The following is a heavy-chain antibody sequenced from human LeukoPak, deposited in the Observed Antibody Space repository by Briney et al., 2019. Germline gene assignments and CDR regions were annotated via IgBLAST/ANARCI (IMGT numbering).Heavy chain of an antibody. Sequence: ASVKVSCKASGDTFTSYDINWVRQATGQGLEWMGCMNTNSGNTGYAQKFQGRVTMTRNTSISTAYMELSSLRSEDTAVYYCARGIAAAGTGSYFDYWGQGTLVTVSS. J-gene: IGHJ4*02. V-gene: IGHV1-8*01. CDR2: MNTNSGNT. D-gene: IGHD6-13*01. CDR1: GDTFTSYD. CDR3: ARGIAAAGTGSYFDY.